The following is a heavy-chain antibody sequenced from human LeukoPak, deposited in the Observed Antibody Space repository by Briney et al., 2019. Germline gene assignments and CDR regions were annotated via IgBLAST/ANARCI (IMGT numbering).Heavy chain of an antibody. D-gene: IGHD6-6*01. CDR2: INSDGSST. J-gene: IGHJ6*02. Sequence: AGGSLRLSCAASGFTFSTYWMHWVRQAPGKGLVWVSRINSDGSSTSYADSVKGRFTISRDNAKNSLYLQMNSLRAEDTAVYYCAKGQLVDYGMDVWGQGTTVTVSS. CDR3: AKGQLVDYGMDV. V-gene: IGHV3-74*01. CDR1: GFTFSTYW.